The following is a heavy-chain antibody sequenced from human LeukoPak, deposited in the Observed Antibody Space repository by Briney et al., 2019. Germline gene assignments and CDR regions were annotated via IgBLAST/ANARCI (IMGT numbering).Heavy chain of an antibody. V-gene: IGHV3-21*01. Sequence: PGGSLRLTCAASGFTFSSYSLNWVRQAPGKGLEWISSISNSSNYIYYADSVKGRFTISRDNAKNSLYLQMNSLRAEDRAVYYCAKDRFSPREVTEPYDSFDFWGQGTLVTVSS. CDR1: GFTFSSYS. CDR2: ISNSSNYI. D-gene: IGHD1-14*01. CDR3: AKDRFSPREVTEPYDSFDF. J-gene: IGHJ3*01.